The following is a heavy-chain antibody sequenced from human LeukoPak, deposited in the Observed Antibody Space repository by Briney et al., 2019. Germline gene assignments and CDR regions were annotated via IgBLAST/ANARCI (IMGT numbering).Heavy chain of an antibody. J-gene: IGHJ5*02. CDR1: GGSFSGYY. CDR2: INHSGST. CDR3: ARNIGGSYYWFDP. D-gene: IGHD3-10*01. Sequence: SETLSLTCAVYGGSFSGYYWSWIRQPPGKGLEWIGEINHSGSTNYNPSLKSRVTISVDTSKNQFSLKLSSVTAADTAVYFCARNIGGSYYWFDPWGQGTLVTVSS. V-gene: IGHV4-34*01.